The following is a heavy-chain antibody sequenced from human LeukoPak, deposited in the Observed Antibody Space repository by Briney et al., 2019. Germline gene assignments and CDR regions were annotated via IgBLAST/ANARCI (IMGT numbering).Heavy chain of an antibody. J-gene: IGHJ4*02. V-gene: IGHV1-69*04. D-gene: IGHD3-16*01. Sequence: SVTVSCKASGGTFSSYAISWVRQAPGQGLEWMGRIIPILGIANYAQKFQGRVTITADKSTSTAYMELSSLRSEDTAVYYCARVLGLGSEDAPYYFDYWGQGTLVTVSS. CDR2: IIPILGIA. CDR1: GGTFSSYA. CDR3: ARVLGLGSEDAPYYFDY.